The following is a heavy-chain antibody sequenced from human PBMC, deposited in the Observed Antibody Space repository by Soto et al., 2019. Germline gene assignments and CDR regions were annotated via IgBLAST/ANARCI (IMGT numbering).Heavy chain of an antibody. CDR2: ISAYNGNT. Sequence: ASVKVSCKASGYTFTSYGISCVRQAPGQGLEWMGWISAYNGNTNYAQKLQGRVTMTTDTSTSTAYMELRSLRSDDTAVYYCARRYYDFWSGPTNWFDPWGQGTLVTVSS. V-gene: IGHV1-18*01. D-gene: IGHD3-3*01. CDR3: ARRYYDFWSGPTNWFDP. CDR1: GYTFTSYG. J-gene: IGHJ5*02.